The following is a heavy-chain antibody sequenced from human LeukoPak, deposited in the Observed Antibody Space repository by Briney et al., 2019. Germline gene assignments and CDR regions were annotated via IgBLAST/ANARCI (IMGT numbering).Heavy chain of an antibody. D-gene: IGHD6-6*01. Sequence: GASVKVSCKASGYTFTGYYMHWVRQAPGRGLEWMGWINPNSGGTSYAQKFQGRVTMTRDTSTSTVYMELSSLRSEDTAVYYCARGGSYSSSSGPGDYWGQGTLVTVSS. J-gene: IGHJ4*02. CDR1: GYTFTGYY. CDR3: ARGGSYSSSSGPGDY. V-gene: IGHV1-2*02. CDR2: INPNSGGT.